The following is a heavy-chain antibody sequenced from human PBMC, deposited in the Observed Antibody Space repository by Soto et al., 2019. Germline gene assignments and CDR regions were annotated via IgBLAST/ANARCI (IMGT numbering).Heavy chain of an antibody. J-gene: IGHJ4*02. CDR1: GYTFTSYA. Sequence: ASVKVSCKASGYTFTSYAMHWVRQAPGQRLEWMGWINAGNGNTKYSQKFQGRVTITRDTSTSTAYMELSSLRSEDTAVYYCARVRIGTTSYYFDYWGQGTLVTVSS. D-gene: IGHD1-7*01. CDR2: INAGNGNT. V-gene: IGHV1-3*01. CDR3: ARVRIGTTSYYFDY.